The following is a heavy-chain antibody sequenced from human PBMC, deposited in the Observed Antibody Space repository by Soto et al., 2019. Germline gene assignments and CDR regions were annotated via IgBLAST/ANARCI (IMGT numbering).Heavy chain of an antibody. D-gene: IGHD2-15*01. J-gene: IGHJ5*02. CDR2: IYYSGST. CDR3: ARHILISPIWFDP. CDR1: GGSISSSSYY. V-gene: IGHV4-39*07. Sequence: SETLSLTCTVSGGSISSSSYYWGWIRQPPGKGLEWIGCIYYSGSTYYNPSLKSRVTISVDTSKNQFSLKLSSVTAADTAVYYCARHILISPIWFDPWGQGTLVTVSS.